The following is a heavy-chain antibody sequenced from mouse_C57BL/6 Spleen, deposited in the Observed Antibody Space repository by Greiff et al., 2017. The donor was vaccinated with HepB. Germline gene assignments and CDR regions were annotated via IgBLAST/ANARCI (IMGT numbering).Heavy chain of an antibody. Sequence: VQLQQSGPELVKPGASVKISCKASGYSFTGYYMNWVKQSPEKSLEWIGEINPSTGGTTYNQKFKAKATLTVDKSSSTAYMQLKSLRSEDSAVYYCERKGGKGWYYFDYWGQGTTLTVSS. D-gene: IGHD1-1*02. V-gene: IGHV1-42*01. CDR3: ERKGGKGWYYFDY. J-gene: IGHJ2*01. CDR1: GYSFTGYY. CDR2: INPSTGGT.